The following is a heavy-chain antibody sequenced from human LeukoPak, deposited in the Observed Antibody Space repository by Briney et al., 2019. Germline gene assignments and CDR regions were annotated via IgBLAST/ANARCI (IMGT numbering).Heavy chain of an antibody. V-gene: IGHV4-34*01. CDR1: GGSFSGYY. J-gene: IGHJ3*02. CDR2: INHSGST. Sequence: SETLSLTCAVYGGSFSGYYWSWIRQPPGKGLEWIGEINHSGSTNYNPSLKSRVTISVDTSKNQFSLKLSSVTAADTAVYYCARGRPSSGGAFDIWGQGTVVTVSS. D-gene: IGHD6-6*01. CDR3: ARGRPSSGGAFDI.